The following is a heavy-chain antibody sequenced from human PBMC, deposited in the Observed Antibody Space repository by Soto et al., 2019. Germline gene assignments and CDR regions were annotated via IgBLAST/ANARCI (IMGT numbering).Heavy chain of an antibody. J-gene: IGHJ5*02. D-gene: IGHD4-17*01. CDR2: IIPIFGTA. Sequence: QVQLVQSGAAVKKPGSSVKVSCKASGGTFSSYAISWVRQAPGQGLEWMGGIIPIFGTANYAQKFQGRVTITADESTSTAYMELSSLRSEDTAVYYCARDLIGQQKTTVVTPGNWFDPWGQGTLVTVSS. CDR3: ARDLIGQQKTTVVTPGNWFDP. V-gene: IGHV1-69*12. CDR1: GGTFSSYA.